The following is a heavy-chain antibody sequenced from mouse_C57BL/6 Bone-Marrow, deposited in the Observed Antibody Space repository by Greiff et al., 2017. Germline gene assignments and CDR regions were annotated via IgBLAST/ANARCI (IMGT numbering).Heavy chain of an antibody. CDR1: GFTFSSYA. Sequence: EVMLVESGGGLVKPGGSLKLSCAASGFTFSSYAMSWVRQTPETRLEWVATISDGGSYTYDPDNVKGRFTISRDKAKNHLYLKMSHLKSEDTAMYYCARAIYYGSRTGYYAMDYWGQGTSVTVSA. V-gene: IGHV5-4*03. D-gene: IGHD1-1*01. CDR2: ISDGGSYT. CDR3: ARAIYYGSRTGYYAMDY. J-gene: IGHJ4*01.